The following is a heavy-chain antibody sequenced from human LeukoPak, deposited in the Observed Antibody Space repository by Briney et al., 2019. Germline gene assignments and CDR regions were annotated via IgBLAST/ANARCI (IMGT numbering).Heavy chain of an antibody. V-gene: IGHV3-7*01. CDR3: ARDGKAVGLDY. CDR2: IKHDASEI. CDR1: GFNLRSFW. Sequence: GGSLRLSCAASGFNLRSFWMSWVRQAPGKVLEWMANIKHDASEIYYVDSVKGRFTISRDNAKNSLYLQMNSLRAEDTAVYYCARDGKAVGLDYWGQGALVTVSS. D-gene: IGHD6-19*01. J-gene: IGHJ4*02.